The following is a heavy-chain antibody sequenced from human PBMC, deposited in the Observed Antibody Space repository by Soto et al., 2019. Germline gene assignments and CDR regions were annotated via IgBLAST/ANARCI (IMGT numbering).Heavy chain of an antibody. J-gene: IGHJ3*01. Sequence: EVQLVESGGRLVKPGGSLRLSCAASGFALSSYSIGWVRQAPGKGLEWVSFTFNFDGSLYYADSVKGRFAISRDNAKNSVYLQMNSLRAEDTAVYCGEREEGCCGGGGCFRGACGLWGQGTVVTVSS. CDR2: TFNFDGSL. V-gene: IGHV3-21*01. CDR1: GFALSSYS. D-gene: IGHD2-15*01. CDR3: EREEGCCGGGGCFRGACGL.